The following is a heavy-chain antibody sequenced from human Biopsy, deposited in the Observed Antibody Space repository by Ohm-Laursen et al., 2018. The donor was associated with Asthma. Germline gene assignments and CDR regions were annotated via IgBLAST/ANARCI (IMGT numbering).Heavy chain of an antibody. CDR1: YGSITSGGYY. D-gene: IGHD5-18*01. CDR2: IYYSGST. V-gene: IGHV4-31*03. J-gene: IGHJ4*02. Sequence: TLSLTCTVSYGSITSGGYYWTWIRQHPGKGLEWIGFIYYSGSTYYDPSLKSRVSISIDTSKNQFPLKLSSVTAADTAVYYCARDFVDSAMDYFDYWGQGTLVTVSS. CDR3: ARDFVDSAMDYFDY.